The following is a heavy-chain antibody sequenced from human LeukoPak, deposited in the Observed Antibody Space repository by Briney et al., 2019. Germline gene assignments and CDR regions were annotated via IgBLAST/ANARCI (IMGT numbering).Heavy chain of an antibody. CDR3: AKDSSPSDYYYYMDV. V-gene: IGHV3-21*01. J-gene: IGHJ6*03. Sequence: GGSLRLSCAASGFTFSSYSMNWVRQAPGKGLEWASSISSSSSYIYYADSVKGRFTISRDNAKNSLYLQMNSLRAEDTAVYYCAKDSSPSDYYYYMDVWGKGTTVTVSS. CDR2: ISSSSSYI. D-gene: IGHD6-6*01. CDR1: GFTFSSYS.